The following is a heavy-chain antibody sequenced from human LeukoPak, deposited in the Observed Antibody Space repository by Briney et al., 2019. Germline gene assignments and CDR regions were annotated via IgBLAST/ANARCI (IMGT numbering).Heavy chain of an antibody. CDR3: ARLIPAPAKHQSAIDY. V-gene: IGHV1-2*06. CDR2: INPNSGGT. D-gene: IGHD3-16*01. CDR1: GYTFTGYY. J-gene: IGHJ4*02. Sequence: ASVKVSCKASGYTFTGYYMHWVRQAPGQGLEWMGRINPNSGGTNYAQKFQGRVTMTRDTSISTAYMELSRLRSDDTAVYYCARLIPAPAKHQSAIDYWGQGTLVTVSS.